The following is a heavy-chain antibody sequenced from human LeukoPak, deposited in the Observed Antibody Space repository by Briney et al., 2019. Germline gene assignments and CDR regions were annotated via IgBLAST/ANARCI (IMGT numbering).Heavy chain of an antibody. CDR3: ARDWQGGYFDY. CDR2: IYYSGST. CDR1: GGSISSGGYY. Sequence: SQTLSLTCTVSGGSISSGGYYWSWIRQHPGKGLEWIGYIYYSGSTYYNPSLKSRVTISADTSKNQFSLKLSSVTAADTAVYYCARDWQGGYFDYWGQGTLVTVSS. J-gene: IGHJ4*02. V-gene: IGHV4-31*03.